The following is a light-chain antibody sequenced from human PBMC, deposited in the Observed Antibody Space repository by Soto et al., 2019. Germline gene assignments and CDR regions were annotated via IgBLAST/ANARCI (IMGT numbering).Light chain of an antibody. CDR2: GAS. Sequence: EIVLTQSPGTLSLSPWERATLSCRASQSVSSNYLAWFQQRPGQPPRLLISGASSSATGIPDRFSGSGSGRDFTLTISSREREDFAVYHCQQYGGAPWTFGRGTKVEIK. V-gene: IGKV3-20*01. CDR3: QQYGGAPWT. J-gene: IGKJ1*01. CDR1: QSVSSNY.